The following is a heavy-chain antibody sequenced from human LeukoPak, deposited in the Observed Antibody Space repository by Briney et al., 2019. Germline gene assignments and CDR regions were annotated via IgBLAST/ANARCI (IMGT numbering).Heavy chain of an antibody. Sequence: SETLSLTCAVYGGSFSGYYWSWIRQPPGKGLEWIGEINHSGSTNYNPSLKSRVTISVDTSKNQFSLKLSSVTAADTAVYYCARDGYSSSTQIGYWGQGTLVTVSS. CDR2: INHSGST. CDR1: GGSFSGYY. J-gene: IGHJ4*02. D-gene: IGHD6-6*01. CDR3: ARDGYSSSTQIGY. V-gene: IGHV4-34*01.